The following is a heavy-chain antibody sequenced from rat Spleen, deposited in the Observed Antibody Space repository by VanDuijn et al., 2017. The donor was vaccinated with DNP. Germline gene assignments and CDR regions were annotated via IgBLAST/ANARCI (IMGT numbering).Heavy chain of an antibody. Sequence: VQLKESGPGLVQPSQTLSLTCTVSGFSLTDYSVHWVRQPPGKGLEWMGVMWSGGSTAYNSPLKSRLSISRDTSKSQVFLKKNSPQTEDKAIYYCTRNIGTTTYYVMDAWGQGASVTVSS. J-gene: IGHJ4*01. CDR3: TRNIGTTTYYVMDA. D-gene: IGHD1-5*01. CDR1: GFSLTDYS. CDR2: MWSGGST. V-gene: IGHV2S63*01.